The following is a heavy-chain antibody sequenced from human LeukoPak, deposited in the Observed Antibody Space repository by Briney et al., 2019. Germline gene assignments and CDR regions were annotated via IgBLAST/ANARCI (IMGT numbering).Heavy chain of an antibody. V-gene: IGHV3-74*01. CDR1: GFTFSSYW. CDR2: INSDGSST. Sequence: GETLRLSCAASGFTFSSYWMHWVRQAPGKGLVWVSRINSDGSSTSYADSVKGRFTISRDNAKNTLYLQMNSLRAEDTAVYYCAKFGGVGAGYWGQGTLVTVSS. CDR3: AKFGGVGAGY. J-gene: IGHJ4*02. D-gene: IGHD3-16*01.